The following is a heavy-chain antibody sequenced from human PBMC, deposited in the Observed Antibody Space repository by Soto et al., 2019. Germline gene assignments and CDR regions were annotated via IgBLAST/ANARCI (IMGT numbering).Heavy chain of an antibody. D-gene: IGHD3-10*01. Sequence: KPSETLSLTCAVYGGSFSGYYWSWIRQPPGKGLEWIGEINHSGSTNYNPSLKSRVTISVDTSKNQFSLKLSSVTAADTAVYYCARGRTPRERFAAPSAGELDYWGQGTLVTVSS. CDR2: INHSGST. J-gene: IGHJ4*02. V-gene: IGHV4-34*01. CDR3: ARGRTPRERFAAPSAGELDY. CDR1: GGSFSGYY.